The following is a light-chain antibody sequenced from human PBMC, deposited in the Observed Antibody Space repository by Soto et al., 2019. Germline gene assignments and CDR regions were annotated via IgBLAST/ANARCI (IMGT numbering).Light chain of an antibody. V-gene: IGLV2-14*03. CDR3: SSYTSSSTWV. CDR1: SSDVGGYKY. Sequence: QSVLTQPASVSGSPGQSITISCTGTSSDVGGYKYVSWYQQHPGKAPKLMIYDVSNRPSGVSNRVSGSKSGNTASLIISGLQAEDEADYYCSSYTSSSTWVIGGGTKLTVL. CDR2: DVS. J-gene: IGLJ3*02.